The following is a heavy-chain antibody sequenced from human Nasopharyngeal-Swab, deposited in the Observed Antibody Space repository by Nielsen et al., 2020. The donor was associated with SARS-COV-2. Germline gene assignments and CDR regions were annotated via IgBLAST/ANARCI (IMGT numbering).Heavy chain of an antibody. D-gene: IGHD3-3*01. V-gene: IGHV4-59*01. Sequence: WIRQPPGKGLEWIGYIYYSGSTNYNPSLKSRVTISVDTSKNQFSLKLSSVTAADTAVYYCARVGGLWSAGFYDYYMDGWGKGTTVTVSS. CDR3: ARVGGLWSAGFYDYYMDG. J-gene: IGHJ6*03. CDR2: IYYSGST.